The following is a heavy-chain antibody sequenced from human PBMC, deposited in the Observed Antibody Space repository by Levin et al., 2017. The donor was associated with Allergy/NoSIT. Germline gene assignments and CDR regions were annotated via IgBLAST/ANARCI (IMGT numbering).Heavy chain of an antibody. J-gene: IGHJ4*02. D-gene: IGHD2-2*01. CDR2: INPNSGGT. V-gene: IGHV1-2*02. CDR1: GYTFTGYY. Sequence: PGGSLRLSCRASGYTFTGYYMHWVRQAPGQGLEWMGWINPNSGGTNYAQKFQGRVTMTRDTSISTAYMELSRLRSDDTAVYYCARSARAQYQLLPGFDYWGQGTLVTVSS. CDR3: ARSARAQYQLLPGFDY.